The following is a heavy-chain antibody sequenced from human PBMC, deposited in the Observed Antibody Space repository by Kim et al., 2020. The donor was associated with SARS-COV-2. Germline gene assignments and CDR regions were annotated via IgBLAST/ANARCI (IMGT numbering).Heavy chain of an antibody. V-gene: IGHV3-15*01. J-gene: IGHJ4*02. Sequence: GGSLRLSCAASGFTFSNAWMSWVRQAPGKGLEWVGRIKSKTDGGTTDYAAPVKGRFTISRDDSKNTLYLQMNSLKTEDTAVYYCTTEEVGPTIGGYFDYWGQGTLVTVSS. CDR3: TTEEVGPTIGGYFDY. D-gene: IGHD1-26*01. CDR1: GFTFSNAW. CDR2: IKSKTDGGTT.